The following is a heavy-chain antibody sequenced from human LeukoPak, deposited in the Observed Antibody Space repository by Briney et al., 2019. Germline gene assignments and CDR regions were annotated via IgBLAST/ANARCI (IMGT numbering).Heavy chain of an antibody. Sequence: ASVKVSCKGSGSIFSKSAIQWVRQARGQRLEWIGWIVVGSGSINYAQKLQERITITRDMSTSTAYMELSSLRSEDTAVYYCARVGNGYGLRWGQGTLVTVSS. CDR3: ARVGNGYGLR. CDR1: GSIFSKSA. V-gene: IGHV1-58*02. J-gene: IGHJ4*02. CDR2: IVVGSGSI. D-gene: IGHD5-12*01.